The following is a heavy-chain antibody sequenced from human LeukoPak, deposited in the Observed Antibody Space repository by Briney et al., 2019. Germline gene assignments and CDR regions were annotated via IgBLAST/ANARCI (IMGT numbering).Heavy chain of an antibody. Sequence: GGSLRLSRAASGFTFSSYAMHWVRQAPGKGLEYVSAISSNGGSTYYANSVKGRFTISRDNSKNTLYLQMGSLRAEDMAVYYCARGRKLLWFGEFLYWGQGTLVTVSS. CDR3: ARGRKLLWFGEFLY. CDR1: GFTFSSYA. J-gene: IGHJ4*02. CDR2: ISSNGGST. V-gene: IGHV3-64*01. D-gene: IGHD3-10*01.